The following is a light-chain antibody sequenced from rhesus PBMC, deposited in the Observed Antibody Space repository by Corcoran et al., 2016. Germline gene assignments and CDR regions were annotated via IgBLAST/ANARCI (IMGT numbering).Light chain of an antibody. J-gene: IGKJ2*01. CDR1: ENVNNL. CDR3: QQYYSDPYS. CDR2: SAS. Sequence: DIQMTQSPSSLSASVGDSVTITCRASENVNNLLNWYQQKPGKAPKPLIYSASSLQSGVPSRFSGSKSGTDFTLTISSLQPEDIASYYSQQYYSDPYSFGQGTKVEIK. V-gene: IGKV1-46*01.